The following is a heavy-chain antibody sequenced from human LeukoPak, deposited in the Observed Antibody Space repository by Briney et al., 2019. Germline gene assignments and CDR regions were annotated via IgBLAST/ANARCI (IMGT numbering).Heavy chain of an antibody. CDR2: MNQDGSGK. Sequence: PGGSLRLSCAASGFTFSNYWMTWVRQAPGKGLEWVANMNQDGSGKYYVDSVKGRFAISRDNAKNSLYLQMNSLRAEDTAVYYCAREGRSRVWFGELLSQGGFYYYYMDVWGKGTTVTISS. D-gene: IGHD3-10*01. V-gene: IGHV3-7*01. J-gene: IGHJ6*03. CDR3: AREGRSRVWFGELLSQGGFYYYYMDV. CDR1: GFTFSNYW.